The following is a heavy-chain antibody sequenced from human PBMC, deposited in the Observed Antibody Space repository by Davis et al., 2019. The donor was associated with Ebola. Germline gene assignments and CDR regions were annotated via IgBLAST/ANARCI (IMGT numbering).Heavy chain of an antibody. CDR3: ARRGWLRRGYYFDY. CDR1: GGSIRTHY. CDR2: IYYSGST. V-gene: IGHV4-59*11. D-gene: IGHD5-12*01. Sequence: SETLSLTCTVSGGSIRTHYWSWIRQSPGKGLEWIGYIYYSGSTNYNPSLKSRVTISVDTSKNQFSLKLSSVTAADTAVYYCARRGWLRRGYYFDYWGQGTLVTVSS. J-gene: IGHJ4*02.